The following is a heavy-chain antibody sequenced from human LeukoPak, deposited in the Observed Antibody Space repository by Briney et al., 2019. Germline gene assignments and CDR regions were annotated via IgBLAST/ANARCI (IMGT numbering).Heavy chain of an antibody. CDR3: ARIAAAGSTSFDY. V-gene: IGHV4-30-2*01. CDR2: IYHSGST. CDR1: AGSISSGGYY. D-gene: IGHD6-13*01. Sequence: HPSQTLSLTCTVSAGSISSGGYYWSWIRQPPGKGLEWIGYIYHSGSTYYNPSLKSRVTISVDRSKNQFSLKLSSVTAADTAVYYCARIAAAGSTSFDYWGQGTLVTVSS. J-gene: IGHJ4*02.